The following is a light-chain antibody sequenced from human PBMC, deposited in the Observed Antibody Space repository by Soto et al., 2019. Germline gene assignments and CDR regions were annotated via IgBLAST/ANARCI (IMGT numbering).Light chain of an antibody. V-gene: IGLV2-14*01. CDR3: SSYRGNTPFFV. J-gene: IGLJ1*01. CDR2: EVS. Sequence: QSVLTQPASVSGSDGQSITISCTGTSSDVGGYNYVSWYQQRPGKAPKLMIFEVSNRPSGVSNRFSGSKSDNTAALTISGLEGDDEADYYCSSYRGNTPFFVFGTGTKLTVL. CDR1: SSDVGGYNY.